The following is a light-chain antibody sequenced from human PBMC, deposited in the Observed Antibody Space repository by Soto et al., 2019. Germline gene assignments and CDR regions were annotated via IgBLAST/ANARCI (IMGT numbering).Light chain of an antibody. CDR3: QQYNNWLRT. Sequence: EIVMTQSPATLSVSPGERATLSCRASQSVSSNLAWYQQKPGQAPRLLIYGASTRATGIPARFSGSGSETEFTLTISSLQPEDFAVYYCQQYNNWLRTFGQGTKVEIK. J-gene: IGKJ1*01. V-gene: IGKV3-15*01. CDR2: GAS. CDR1: QSVSSN.